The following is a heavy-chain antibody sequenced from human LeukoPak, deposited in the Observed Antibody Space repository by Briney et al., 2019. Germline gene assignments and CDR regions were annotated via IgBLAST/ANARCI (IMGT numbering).Heavy chain of an antibody. CDR2: IKQDGSEK. J-gene: IGHJ4*02. Sequence: GSLRLSCAASGFTFSSYWMSWVRQAPGKGLEWVANIKQDGSEKYYVDSVKGRFTISRDNAKNSLYLQMNSLRAGDTAVFYCARASRGGATLNFDYWGLGTLVTVSS. V-gene: IGHV3-7*03. CDR1: GFTFSSYW. D-gene: IGHD1-26*01. CDR3: ARASRGGATLNFDY.